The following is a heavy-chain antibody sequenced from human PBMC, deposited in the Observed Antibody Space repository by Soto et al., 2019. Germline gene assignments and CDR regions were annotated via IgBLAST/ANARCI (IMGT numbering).Heavy chain of an antibody. CDR3: ARDRVKVGLAYYYYGMDV. Sequence: SETLSLTCTVSGGSISSYYWSWIRQPPGKGLEWIGYIYYSGSTNYNPSLKSRVTISVGTSKNQFSLKLSSVTAADTAVYYCARDRVKVGLAYYYYGMDVWGQGTTVTVSS. J-gene: IGHJ6*02. D-gene: IGHD2-15*01. CDR1: GGSISSYY. CDR2: IYYSGST. V-gene: IGHV4-59*01.